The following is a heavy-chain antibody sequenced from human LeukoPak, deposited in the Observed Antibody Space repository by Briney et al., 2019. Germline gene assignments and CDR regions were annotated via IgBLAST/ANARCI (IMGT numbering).Heavy chain of an antibody. CDR1: GFTFSSYA. CDR2: ISYDGSNK. D-gene: IGHD6-13*01. Sequence: PGGSLRLSCAASGFTFSSYAMHWVRQAPGKGLEWVAVISYDGSNKYYADSVKGRFTISRDNAKNTLYLQMNSLRAEDTAVYYCARDPGSSSPWGQGTLVTVSS. CDR3: ARDPGSSSP. V-gene: IGHV3-30-3*01. J-gene: IGHJ5*02.